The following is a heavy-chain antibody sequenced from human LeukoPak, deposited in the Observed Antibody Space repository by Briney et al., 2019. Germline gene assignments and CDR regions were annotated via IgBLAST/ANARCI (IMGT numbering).Heavy chain of an antibody. J-gene: IGHJ4*02. CDR2: ISGSGGST. Sequence: SGGSLRLSCAASGFTFSNYEMNWVRQAPGKGLEWVSYISISGSGGSTYYADSVKGRFTISRDNSKNTLYLQMNSLRAEDTAVYYCAKGSRPGWYLYYFDYWGQGTLVTVSS. D-gene: IGHD6-19*01. V-gene: IGHV3-23*01. CDR1: GFTFSNYE. CDR3: AKGSRPGWYLYYFDY.